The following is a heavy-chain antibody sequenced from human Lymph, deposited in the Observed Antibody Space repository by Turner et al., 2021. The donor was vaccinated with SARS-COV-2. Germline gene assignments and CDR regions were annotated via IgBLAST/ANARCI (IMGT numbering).Heavy chain of an antibody. CDR1: AFTFSSYG. V-gene: IGHV3-30*18. CDR3: AKARDGYDFFTIDY. CDR2: ISNDGSNK. Sequence: QVQLVESGGGVVQSGRSLRLSCAAAAFTFSSYGMHWVRQAPGKGLEWVAVISNDGSNKYYADSVKGRFNISRDKSKNTLYLQMNSLRAEDTAVYYCAKARDGYDFFTIDYWGQGTLVTVSS. J-gene: IGHJ4*02. D-gene: IGHD5-12*01.